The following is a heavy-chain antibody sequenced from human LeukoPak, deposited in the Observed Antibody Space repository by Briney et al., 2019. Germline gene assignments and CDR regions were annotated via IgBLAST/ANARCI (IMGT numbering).Heavy chain of an antibody. Sequence: SETLSLTCTVSGGSIGRDYWSWIRQPPGKGLEWIGYIYYTGSTNYNPSLNSRVTISLETSKNQFSLNLSSVTAADTAVYYCARAVLIFGVVTDYYMDVWGKGTTVTVSS. J-gene: IGHJ6*03. CDR3: ARAVLIFGVVTDYYMDV. V-gene: IGHV4-59*01. CDR2: IYYTGST. CDR1: GGSIGRDY. D-gene: IGHD3-3*01.